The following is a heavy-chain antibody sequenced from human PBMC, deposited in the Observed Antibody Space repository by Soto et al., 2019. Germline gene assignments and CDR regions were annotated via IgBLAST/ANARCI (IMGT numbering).Heavy chain of an antibody. CDR1: GFAVSANY. D-gene: IGHD4-17*01. Sequence: EAHLVGSGGGLVQPGGSLRLSCAASGFAVSANYLSWVRQAPGKGLEWVSLIYSGGGTDYADSVRGRFTISRDNSKNTLSLQMNSLKAEDTAVYYRATRMTTAPYWGQGALVNFSS. J-gene: IGHJ4*02. CDR2: IYSGGGT. CDR3: ATRMTTAPY. V-gene: IGHV3-66*01.